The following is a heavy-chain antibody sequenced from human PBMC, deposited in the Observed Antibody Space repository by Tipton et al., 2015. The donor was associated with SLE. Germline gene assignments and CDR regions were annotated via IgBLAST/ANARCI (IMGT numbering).Heavy chain of an antibody. V-gene: IGHV3-48*01. D-gene: IGHD6-19*01. CDR3: ARGLQWLVEFYYDY. J-gene: IGHJ4*02. Sequence: QLVQSGGGVVQPGGSLRLSCAASGFTFSSYGMHWVRQAPGKGLEWVSYISSSSTIYYADSVKGRFTISRDNAKNSLYLQMNSLRAEDTAVYYCARGLQWLVEFYYDYWGQGTLVTVSS. CDR1: GFTFSSYG. CDR2: ISSSSTI.